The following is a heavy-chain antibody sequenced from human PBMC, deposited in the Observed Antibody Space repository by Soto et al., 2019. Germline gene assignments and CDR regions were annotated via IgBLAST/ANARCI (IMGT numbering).Heavy chain of an antibody. CDR2: INAGNGNT. J-gene: IGHJ6*03. D-gene: IGHD3-10*01. CDR1: GDTFTSYA. V-gene: IGHV1-3*01. Sequence: GASVKVSCKACGDTFTSYAMHWVRQAPGQRLEWMGWINAGNGNTKYSQKFQGRVTITRDTSASTAYMELSSLRSEDTAVYYCAREAGSGSYLLSYYYYYMDVWGKGTTVTVSS. CDR3: AREAGSGSYLLSYYYYYMDV.